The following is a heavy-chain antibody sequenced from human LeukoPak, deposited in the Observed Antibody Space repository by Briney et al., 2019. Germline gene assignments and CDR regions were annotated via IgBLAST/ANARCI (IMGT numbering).Heavy chain of an antibody. CDR3: AKSNGYGLIDI. Sequence: PSETLSLTCAVSGGSISSSYWWSWVRQPPGKGLEWIGEIYHSGSTNYNPSLKSRVTISVDNSKNQFSLKLSSVTAADTAVYYCAKSNGYGLIDIWGQGTMVTVSS. CDR1: GGSISSSYW. J-gene: IGHJ3*02. D-gene: IGHD3-22*01. CDR2: IYHSGST. V-gene: IGHV4-4*02.